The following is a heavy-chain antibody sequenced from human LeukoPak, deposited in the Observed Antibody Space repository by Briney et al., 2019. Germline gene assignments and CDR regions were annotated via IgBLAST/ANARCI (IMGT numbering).Heavy chain of an antibody. CDR2: INHSGST. V-gene: IGHV4-34*01. CDR1: GGSFSGYY. Sequence: PSETLSLTCAVYGGSFSGYYWSWIRQPPGKGLEWIGEINHSGSTNYNPSLKSRVTISVDTSKNQFSLKLSSVTAADTAVYYCARVRYYYGSGSYQGWFDPWGQGTLVTVSS. CDR3: ARVRYYYGSGSYQGWFDP. J-gene: IGHJ5*02. D-gene: IGHD3-10*01.